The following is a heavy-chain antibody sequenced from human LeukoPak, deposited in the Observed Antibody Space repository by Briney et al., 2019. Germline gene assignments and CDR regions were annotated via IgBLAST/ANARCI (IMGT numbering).Heavy chain of an antibody. CDR2: IYSSGST. CDR3: ARGYCSSTSCSHYNWFDP. Sequence: PSETLSLTCTVSGDSISSGNYYWSWIRQPAGKGLEWIGRIYSSGSTHYNPSLKSRATISVDASKNQFSLKVTSVTAADTAVYYCARGYCSSTSCSHYNWFDPWGQGTLVTVSS. J-gene: IGHJ5*02. CDR1: GDSISSGNYY. V-gene: IGHV4-61*02. D-gene: IGHD2-2*01.